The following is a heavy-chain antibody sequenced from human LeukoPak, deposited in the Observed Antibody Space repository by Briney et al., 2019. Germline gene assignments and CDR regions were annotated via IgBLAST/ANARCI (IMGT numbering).Heavy chain of an antibody. V-gene: IGHV3-7*01. D-gene: IGHD3-22*01. CDR2: INQDGSLK. CDR3: TKYPDNSGYSDY. J-gene: IGHJ4*02. CDR1: GFTFRRYW. Sequence: GGSLRLSCVTSGFTFRRYWLEWVRQAPGKGLEWVANINQDGSLKNYVDSVKGRFTISRDNAKNSLYLQMSSLRAEDTAVYYCTKYPDNSGYSDYWGQGTLLTVSS.